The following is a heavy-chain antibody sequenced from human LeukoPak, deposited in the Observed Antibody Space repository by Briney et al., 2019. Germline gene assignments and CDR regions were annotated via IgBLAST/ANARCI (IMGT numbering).Heavy chain of an antibody. D-gene: IGHD2-15*01. J-gene: IGHJ2*01. V-gene: IGHV3-7*01. Sequence: GGSLRLSCAASGVSLSSLWMSWFRQAPGKGLEWVADIRQDGSDEHYVASVKGRFTISRDSTSLFLQMNSLRAEDTAVYYCAGGQGWHFDLWGRGTLITVSS. CDR3: AGGQGWHFDL. CDR2: IRQDGSDE. CDR1: GVSLSSLW.